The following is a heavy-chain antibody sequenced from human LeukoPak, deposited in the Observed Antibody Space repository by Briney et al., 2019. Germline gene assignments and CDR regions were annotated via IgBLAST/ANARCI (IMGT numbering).Heavy chain of an antibody. CDR3: ASQIAVAAAFDI. D-gene: IGHD6-19*01. CDR2: IYYSGST. CDR1: GGSISSSSYY. Sequence: SQTLSLTCTVSGGSISSSSYYWGWIRQPPGKGLEWIGSIYYSGSTYYNPSLKSRVTISVDRSKNQFSLKLSSVTAADTAVYYCASQIAVAAAFDIWGQGTMVTVSS. J-gene: IGHJ3*02. V-gene: IGHV4-39*07.